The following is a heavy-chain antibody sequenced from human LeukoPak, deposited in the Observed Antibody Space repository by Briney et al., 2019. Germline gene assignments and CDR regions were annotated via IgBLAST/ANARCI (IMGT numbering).Heavy chain of an antibody. CDR3: ARSGVSTIKLNYYGSGRTRFFDY. Sequence: PGGSLRLSCAASGFTFSSYSMNWVRQAPGKGLEWVSSISSSSSYIYYADSVKGRFTISRDNAKNSLYLQMNSLRAEDTAVYYCARSGVSTIKLNYYGSGRTRFFDYWGQGTLVTVSS. V-gene: IGHV3-21*01. J-gene: IGHJ4*02. CDR1: GFTFSSYS. D-gene: IGHD3-10*01. CDR2: ISSSSSYI.